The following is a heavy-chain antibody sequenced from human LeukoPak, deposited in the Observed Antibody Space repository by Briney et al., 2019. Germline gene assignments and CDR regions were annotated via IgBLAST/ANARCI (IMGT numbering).Heavy chain of an antibody. CDR3: AKEGAVAGTGGLYYYYALDV. V-gene: IGHV3-30*02. Sequence: PGGSLRLSCAASGFTFSSYGMHWVRQAPGKGLEWVAFIRYDGSNKYYADSVKGRFTISRDNSKNTLYLQMNSLRAEDTAVYYCAKEGAVAGTGGLYYYYALDVWGQGTTVTVSS. D-gene: IGHD6-19*01. CDR2: IRYDGSNK. J-gene: IGHJ6*02. CDR1: GFTFSSYG.